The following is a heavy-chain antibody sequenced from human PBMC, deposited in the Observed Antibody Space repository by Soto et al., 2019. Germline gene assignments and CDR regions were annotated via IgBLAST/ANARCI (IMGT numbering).Heavy chain of an antibody. Sequence: SETLSLTCTVSGDSINTGDYYWSWLRQPPRKGLEWIGYICYTGSTYYNPSLKSQFTISIDTSKTQFSLNVNSVTAAATAVYYCARIPLLQGGWFDPWGEGTRVTVSS. CDR1: GDSINTGDYY. CDR2: ICYTGST. V-gene: IGHV4-30-4*01. CDR3: ARIPLLQGGWFDP. D-gene: IGHD1-26*01. J-gene: IGHJ5*02.